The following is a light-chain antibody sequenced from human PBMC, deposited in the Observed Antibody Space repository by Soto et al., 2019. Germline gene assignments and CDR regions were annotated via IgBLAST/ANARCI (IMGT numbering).Light chain of an antibody. CDR1: LSVDSN. J-gene: IGKJ4*02. Sequence: EVVMTQSPATLSVSPGERATFSCRASLSVDSNLAWLHQKPGHAPRLLIYDASTRATGVTARFSGSGSGTEFTLTISSLQSENFEIYYCQQYNNWPLTFGRGTKVEIK. CDR3: QQYNNWPLT. CDR2: DAS. V-gene: IGKV3-15*01.